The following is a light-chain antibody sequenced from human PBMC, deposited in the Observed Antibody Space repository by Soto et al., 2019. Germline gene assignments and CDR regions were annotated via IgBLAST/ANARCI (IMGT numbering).Light chain of an antibody. CDR3: QQYGGSPGT. Sequence: ETVLTQSPGTLSLSPGERATLSCRASQSVSSSYLAWYQQKPGQAPRLLMYGASTRATGIPDRFSGSGSGTDFTLTISRLEPEDFAFYYCQQYGGSPGTFGQGTKVDIK. V-gene: IGKV3-20*01. J-gene: IGKJ1*01. CDR2: GAS. CDR1: QSVSSSY.